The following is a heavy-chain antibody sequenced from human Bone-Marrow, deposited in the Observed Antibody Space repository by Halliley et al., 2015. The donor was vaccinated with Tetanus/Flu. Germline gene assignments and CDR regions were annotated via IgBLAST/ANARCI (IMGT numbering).Heavy chain of an antibody. J-gene: IGHJ4*02. CDR2: IFYSGST. Sequence: GLVKPSETLSLTCTVSGGSISTYYWSWIRQPPGKGLEWIGYIFYSGSTNYNPSLKSRVTISVDTSKNQFSLKLSSVTAADTAVYYWARDQKEGAPDYWGQGTLVTVSS. D-gene: IGHD3-16*01. CDR1: GGSISTYY. CDR3: ARDQKEGAPDY. V-gene: IGHV4-59*01.